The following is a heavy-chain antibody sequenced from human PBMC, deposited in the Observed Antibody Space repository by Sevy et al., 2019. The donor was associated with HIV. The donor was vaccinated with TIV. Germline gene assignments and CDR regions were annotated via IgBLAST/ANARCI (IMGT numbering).Heavy chain of an antibody. Sequence: SETLSLTCSVSGGSLSRSPYYWGWIRQPPGKGLEWIGSLYHDGSSSYIPSLKSRVTMSADTSNNQFSLRLTSVTAADTAVYYCTRRGYSGRLDFWGQGILVTVSS. CDR1: GGSLSRSPYY. D-gene: IGHD5-12*01. CDR3: TRRGYSGRLDF. J-gene: IGHJ4*02. CDR2: LYHDGSS. V-gene: IGHV4-39*01.